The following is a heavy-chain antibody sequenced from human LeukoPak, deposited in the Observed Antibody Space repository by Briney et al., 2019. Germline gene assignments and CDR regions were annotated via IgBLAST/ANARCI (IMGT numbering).Heavy chain of an antibody. CDR1: GFTFSSYS. D-gene: IGHD3-3*01. Sequence: PGGSLRLSCAASGFTFSSYSMNWVRQAPGKGLEWVSYISSSSSTIYYADSVKGRFTISRDNSKNTLYLQMNSLRAEDTAMYYCARQNDFWRGYYDYWGQGILVSVSS. CDR3: ARQNDFWRGYYDY. CDR2: ISSSSSTI. V-gene: IGHV3-48*01. J-gene: IGHJ4*02.